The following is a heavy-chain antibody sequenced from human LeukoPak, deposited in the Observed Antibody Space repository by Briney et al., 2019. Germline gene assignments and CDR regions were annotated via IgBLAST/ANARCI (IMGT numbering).Heavy chain of an antibody. CDR1: GGSISSYH. V-gene: IGHV4-59*01. CDR2: IYYSGST. CDR3: ARGIGGSYSYYYYYMDV. Sequence: SETLSLTCTVSGGSISSYHWSWIRQPPGKGLEWIGNIYYSGSTNYNPSLKSRVTISVDTSKNQFSLKLSSVTAADTAVYYCARGIGGSYSYYYYYMDVWGKGTTVTISS. J-gene: IGHJ6*03. D-gene: IGHD1-26*01.